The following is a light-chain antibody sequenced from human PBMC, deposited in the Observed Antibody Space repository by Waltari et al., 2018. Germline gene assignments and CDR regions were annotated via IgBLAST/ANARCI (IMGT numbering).Light chain of an antibody. CDR1: STDVGCYNF. J-gene: IGLJ1*01. Sequence: QSALTQPPSASGSPGQSVTISCAGTSTDVGCYNFVSWYQQHPGKAPKLIIYEVSKRPSWFPDRFSGSKSGNTASLTVSGLQTEDEADYYCSSYAGSNTYVFGTGTKVTVL. CDR3: SSYAGSNTYV. V-gene: IGLV2-8*01. CDR2: EVS.